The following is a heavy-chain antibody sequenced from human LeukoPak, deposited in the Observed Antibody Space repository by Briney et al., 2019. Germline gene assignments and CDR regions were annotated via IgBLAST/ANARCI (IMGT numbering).Heavy chain of an antibody. CDR2: INHSGST. Sequence: PSETLSLTCAVYGRSFSGYYWSWIRQPPGKGLEWIGEINHSGSTNYNPSLKSRVTISVDTSKNQFSLNLNSVTAADTAVYYCARLVVVSAATARYNWFDPWGQGTLVTVSS. CDR3: ARLVVVSAATARYNWFDP. J-gene: IGHJ5*02. V-gene: IGHV4-34*01. CDR1: GRSFSGYY. D-gene: IGHD2-2*01.